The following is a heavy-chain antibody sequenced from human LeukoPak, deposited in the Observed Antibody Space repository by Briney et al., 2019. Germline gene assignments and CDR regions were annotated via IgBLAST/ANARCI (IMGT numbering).Heavy chain of an antibody. CDR3: AKDPTHYRVWDYYETIGLSY. J-gene: IGHJ4*02. V-gene: IGHV3-74*01. CDR1: GFTLSNYW. CDR2: INSDGSST. Sequence: PGGSLRLSCAASGFTLSNYWMHWVRQAPGKGLVWVSRINSDGSSTTYADSVKGRFTISRDNAKNTLYLHMNSLRAEDTAVYYCAKDPTHYRVWDYYETIGLSYWGQGTLVTVSS. D-gene: IGHD3-22*01.